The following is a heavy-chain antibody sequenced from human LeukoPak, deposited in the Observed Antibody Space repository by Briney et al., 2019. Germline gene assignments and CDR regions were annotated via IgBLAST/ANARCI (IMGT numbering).Heavy chain of an antibody. CDR1: GFTFSSYE. D-gene: IGHD3-10*02. CDR2: ISTSSTGSSGHTI. CDR3: VTDLHGVNWYVQ. J-gene: IGHJ4*02. Sequence: GGSLRLSCAASGFTFSSYEMNWVRQAPGKGLEWVSYISTSSTGSSGHTIYYADSVKGRFTISRDNLKNSLFLQMYSLRPDDTARYYCVTDLHGVNWYVQWGQGTLVSVSS. V-gene: IGHV3-48*03.